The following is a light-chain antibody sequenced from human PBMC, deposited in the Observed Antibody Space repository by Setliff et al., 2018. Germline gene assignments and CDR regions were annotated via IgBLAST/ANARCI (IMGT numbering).Light chain of an antibody. Sequence: QSALTQPASVSGSPGQSNTISCSGTSSDVGSYDLVSWYQQHPGKAPQLIIYGVSDRHSGVSSRFSGSKSGNTAYLTISGLQTEDEAEYYCNAYASDTTYVFGSGTNVTVL. V-gene: IGLV2-14*03. CDR3: NAYASDTTYV. CDR1: SSDVGSYDL. J-gene: IGLJ1*01. CDR2: GVS.